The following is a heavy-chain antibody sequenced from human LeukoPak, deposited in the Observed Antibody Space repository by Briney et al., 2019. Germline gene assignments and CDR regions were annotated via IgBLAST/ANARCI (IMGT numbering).Heavy chain of an antibody. CDR2: IKYDGSEK. Sequence: PGGSLRLSCAASGFTFSTYWMNWLRQAPGQGLEWVANIKYDGSEKYYVDSVKGRFTISRDNAENSLHLQMNSLRAEDTAVYYCARDSVRGRPLVAFDIWGQGTMVTISS. D-gene: IGHD6-6*01. V-gene: IGHV3-7*01. CDR3: ARDSVRGRPLVAFDI. J-gene: IGHJ3*02. CDR1: GFTFSTYW.